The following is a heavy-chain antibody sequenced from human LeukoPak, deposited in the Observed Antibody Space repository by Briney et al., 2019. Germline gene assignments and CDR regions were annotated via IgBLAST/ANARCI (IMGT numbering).Heavy chain of an antibody. Sequence: GGSLRLSCAASGFTLRSNYMSWGRQAPGRGVEWVYIIYSGRSTYYPDSMNRLFTISTSNSNHTLYLQINSLRADDTAVYYCPRDGTYSGYYFDYWGQGTLVTVSS. V-gene: IGHV3-53*01. D-gene: IGHD1-26*01. CDR2: IYSGRST. CDR1: GFTLRSNY. CDR3: PRDGTYSGYYFDY. J-gene: IGHJ4*02.